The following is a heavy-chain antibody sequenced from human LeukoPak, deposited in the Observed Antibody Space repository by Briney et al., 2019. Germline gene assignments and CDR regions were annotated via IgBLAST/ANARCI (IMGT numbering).Heavy chain of an antibody. J-gene: IGHJ4*02. CDR1: GGSISSYY. CDR2: IYYSGST. CDR3: ARDAPSGAHDY. V-gene: IGHV4-59*01. D-gene: IGHD2-8*02. Sequence: PSETLSLTCTVSGGSISSYYWSWIRQPPGKGLEWIAYIYYSGSTNYNPSLKSRVTISVDTSKNQFSLKLSSVTVADTAVYYCARDAPSGAHDYWGQGTLVTVSS.